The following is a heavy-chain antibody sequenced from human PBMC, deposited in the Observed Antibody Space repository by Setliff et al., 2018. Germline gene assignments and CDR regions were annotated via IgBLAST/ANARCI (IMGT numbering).Heavy chain of an antibody. CDR3: ARESRYYYDNLGTLDY. J-gene: IGHJ4*02. Sequence: SETLSLTCTVSGGSISNYYWSWIRQPAGKGLEWIGHIYIGGSANYNPSLKSRVTMSIDTSKNQFSLKLSSVTAADTAVYYCARESRYYYDNLGTLDYWGQGTLVTVSS. CDR1: GGSISNYY. V-gene: IGHV4-4*07. D-gene: IGHD3-22*01. CDR2: IYIGGSA.